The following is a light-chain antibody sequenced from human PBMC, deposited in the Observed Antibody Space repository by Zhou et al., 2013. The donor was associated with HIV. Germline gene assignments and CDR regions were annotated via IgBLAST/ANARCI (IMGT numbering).Light chain of an antibody. CDR3: EQSYTPPHT. Sequence: IQLTQSPSTLSASIGDRVTITCRASQSINRWLAWYQQKPGEAPKLLMYEASDLDSGVPLRFSGSGYGTDFTLTISGLQIEDFATYYCEQSYTPPHTFGGGTKVEI. CDR2: EAS. J-gene: IGKJ4*01. CDR1: QSINRW. V-gene: IGKV1-5*03.